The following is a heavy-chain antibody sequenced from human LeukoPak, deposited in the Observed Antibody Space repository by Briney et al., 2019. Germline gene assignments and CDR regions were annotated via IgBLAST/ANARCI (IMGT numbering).Heavy chain of an antibody. D-gene: IGHD3-22*01. CDR3: ARDSYDSSGYRSSTFGMDV. CDR1: GYTFTGYY. CDR2: INPNSGGT. Sequence: GASVKVSCKASGYTFTGYYMHWVRQAPGQGLEWMGWINPNSGGTNYAQKFQGRVTMTRDTSISTAYMELSRLRSDDTAVYYCARDSYDSSGYRSSTFGMDVWGQGTTVTVPS. J-gene: IGHJ6*02. V-gene: IGHV1-2*02.